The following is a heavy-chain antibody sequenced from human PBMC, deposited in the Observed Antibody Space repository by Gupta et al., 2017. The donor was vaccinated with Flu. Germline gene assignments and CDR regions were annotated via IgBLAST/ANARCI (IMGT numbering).Heavy chain of an antibody. CDR1: GYTFTGAR. CDR3: ARGRGATTVTYFDY. Sequence: QVQLVQSGVEVKEPGASVKVSCKASGYTFTGARMHWVRQAPGQGLEWMGWISPDSGGTKYAQKFQDRVTMTRDTSISTAYMELSRLTSDDTAVYYCARGRGATTVTYFDYWGQGTLVTVSS. J-gene: IGHJ4*02. D-gene: IGHD4-17*01. V-gene: IGHV1-2*02. CDR2: ISPDSGGT.